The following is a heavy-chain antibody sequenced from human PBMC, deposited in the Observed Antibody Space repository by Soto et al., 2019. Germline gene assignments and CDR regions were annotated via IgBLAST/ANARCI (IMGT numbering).Heavy chain of an antibody. CDR1: GFTFSSYG. V-gene: IGHV3-30*03. Sequence: QVQLVESGGGVVQPGRSLRLSCAASGFTFSSYGIHWVRQAPGKGLEWVAVISYDGSNKYYADSVKGRFTISRDNSKNTLYLEINSLRGEDTAIYYCARSGDDYNVLDYWGQGTPVTVSS. CDR3: ARSGDDYNVLDY. J-gene: IGHJ4*02. CDR2: ISYDGSNK. D-gene: IGHD3-10*02.